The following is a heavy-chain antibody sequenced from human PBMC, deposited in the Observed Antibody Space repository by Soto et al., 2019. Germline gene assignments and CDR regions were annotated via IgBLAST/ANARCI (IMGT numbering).Heavy chain of an antibody. CDR1: GGTFSSYA. CDR3: ARDGEYSSLSWFDP. D-gene: IGHD6-6*01. V-gene: IGHV1-69*13. J-gene: IGHJ5*02. CDR2: IIPIFGTA. Sequence: ASVKVSCKASGGTFSSYAISWVRQAPGQGLEWMGGIIPIFGTANYAQKFQGRVTITADESTSTAYMELSSLRSEDTAVYYCARDGEYSSLSWFDPWGQGTLVTVSS.